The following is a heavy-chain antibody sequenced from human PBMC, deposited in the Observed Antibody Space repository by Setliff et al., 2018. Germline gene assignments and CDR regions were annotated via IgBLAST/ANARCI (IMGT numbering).Heavy chain of an antibody. Sequence: SETLSLTCTVSGGSISSSSYYWGWIRQTPGKGLEWIGSIYYSGSTYYNPSLKSRVTISVDTSKNQFSLKLSSVTAADTAVYDWARKVGRKWFGELLYYYYYGMDVWGQGTTVTVSS. CDR2: IYYSGST. D-gene: IGHD3-10*01. J-gene: IGHJ6*02. V-gene: IGHV4-39*07. CDR1: GGSISSSSYY. CDR3: ARKVGRKWFGELLYYYYYGMDV.